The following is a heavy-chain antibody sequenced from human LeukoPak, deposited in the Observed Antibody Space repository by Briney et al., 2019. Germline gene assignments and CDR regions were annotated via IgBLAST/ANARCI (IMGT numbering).Heavy chain of an antibody. CDR3: AVDYYDSSRYFDY. Sequence: GGSLRLSCAASGFTFSSYAMSWVRQAPGKGLEWVAVISYDGSNKYYADSVKGRFTISRDNSKNTLYLQMNSLRAEDTAVYYCAVDYYDSSRYFDYWGQGTLVTVSS. J-gene: IGHJ4*02. D-gene: IGHD3-22*01. V-gene: IGHV3-30-3*01. CDR2: ISYDGSNK. CDR1: GFTFSSYA.